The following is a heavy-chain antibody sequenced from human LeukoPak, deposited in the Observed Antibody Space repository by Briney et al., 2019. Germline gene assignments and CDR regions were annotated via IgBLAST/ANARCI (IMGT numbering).Heavy chain of an antibody. Sequence: SETLSLTCTVSGGSISSYYWSWIRQPPGKGLEWIGYIYDSGSTNYNPSLKSRVTISVDTSKNQSSLKLSSVTAADTAVYYCACLTTADAFDIWGQGTMVTVSS. CDR2: IYDSGST. V-gene: IGHV4-59*01. CDR3: ACLTTADAFDI. CDR1: GGSISSYY. D-gene: IGHD3-22*01. J-gene: IGHJ3*02.